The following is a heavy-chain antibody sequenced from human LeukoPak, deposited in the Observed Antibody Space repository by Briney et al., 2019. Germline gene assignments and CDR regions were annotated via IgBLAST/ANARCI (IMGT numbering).Heavy chain of an antibody. D-gene: IGHD6-13*01. J-gene: IGHJ3*02. CDR2: ISAYNGIT. V-gene: IGHV1-18*01. Sequence: ASVKVSCKSSGYTFTDYGISWVRQAPGQGLEWMGWISAYNGITKYAQNFQGRVTMTTDTSTTTAYMELRGLRSDDTAVYYCARETDRAALGDAFDIWGQGTMVTVSS. CDR3: ARETDRAALGDAFDI. CDR1: GYTFTDYG.